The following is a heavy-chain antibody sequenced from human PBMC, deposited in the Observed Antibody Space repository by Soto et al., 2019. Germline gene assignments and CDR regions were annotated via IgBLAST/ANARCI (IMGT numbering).Heavy chain of an antibody. J-gene: IGHJ4*02. Sequence: ASVKVSCKASGGTFSSYTISWVRQAPGQGLEWMGRIIPILGIANYAQKFQGRVTITADKSTSTAYMELSSLRSEDTAVYYCAVHRRDYDILTGYFDYWGQGTLVTVSS. D-gene: IGHD3-9*01. V-gene: IGHV1-69*02. CDR3: AVHRRDYDILTGYFDY. CDR1: GGTFSSYT. CDR2: IIPILGIA.